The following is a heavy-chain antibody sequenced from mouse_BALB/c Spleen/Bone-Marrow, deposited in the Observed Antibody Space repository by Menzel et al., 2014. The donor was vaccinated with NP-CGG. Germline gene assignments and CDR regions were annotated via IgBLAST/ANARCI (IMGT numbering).Heavy chain of an antibody. CDR3: TIRYYAMDY. D-gene: IGHD1-1*01. V-gene: IGHV1-4*01. CDR2: IIPSSGYA. Sequence: VQLVESGAELARPGASVKMSCQASGYTFTRYTMHWEKQRPGQGLEWIGYIIPSSGYANYNQKFKDKATLTADKSSSTAYVQLSSLTSEDSAVYYCTIRYYAMDYWGQGTSVTVSS. CDR1: GYTFTRYT. J-gene: IGHJ4*01.